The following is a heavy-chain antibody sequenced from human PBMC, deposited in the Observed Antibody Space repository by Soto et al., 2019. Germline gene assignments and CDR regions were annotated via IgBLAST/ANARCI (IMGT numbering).Heavy chain of an antibody. Sequence: QVQLVESGGGVVQPGRSLTLSCAASGFGFRSYGMHWVRQAPGKGLEWVALISYDGRNKYYVDSVRGRFTVSRDNSKNTLYLQIDSMRAEDTAVYYCAKDDFCSGGSCYSDVFHHWGQGTLVTVSS. D-gene: IGHD2-15*01. CDR1: GFGFRSYG. V-gene: IGHV3-30*18. CDR2: ISYDGRNK. J-gene: IGHJ1*01. CDR3: AKDDFCSGGSCYSDVFHH.